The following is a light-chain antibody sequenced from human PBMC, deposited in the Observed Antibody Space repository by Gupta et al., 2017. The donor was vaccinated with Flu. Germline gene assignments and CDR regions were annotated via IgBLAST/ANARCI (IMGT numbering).Light chain of an antibody. CDR3: SSYSYTITTTVI. J-gene: IGLJ2*01. V-gene: IGLV2-14*01. CDR1: SNVGGYNY. Sequence: SNVGGYNYVSWFQQHPGKAPKLIISEVSYRPSGVSNRFSGSKSGNTASLPISRLQAEDEAHYYCSSYSYTITTTVIFGGGTKLTVL. CDR2: EVS.